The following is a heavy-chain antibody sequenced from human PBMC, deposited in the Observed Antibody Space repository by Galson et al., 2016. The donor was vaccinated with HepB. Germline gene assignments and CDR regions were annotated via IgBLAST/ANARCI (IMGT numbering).Heavy chain of an antibody. CDR2: INYSGTT. CDR3: ARVSSSIGNWFDT. J-gene: IGHJ5*02. D-gene: IGHD2/OR15-2a*01. CDR1: GDFISNGPYY. Sequence: TLSLTCTVSGDFISNGPYYWTWIRQHPGKGLEWIGYINYSGTTYYNLSLKSRVTISIDASKNLFSLKLSYVTAADTAVYYCARVSSSIGNWFDTWGQGTLVTVSS. V-gene: IGHV4-31*03.